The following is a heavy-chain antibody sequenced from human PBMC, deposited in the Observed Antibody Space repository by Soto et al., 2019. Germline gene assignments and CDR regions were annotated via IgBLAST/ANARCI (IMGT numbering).Heavy chain of an antibody. V-gene: IGHV1-8*01. CDR1: GYTFTSYD. CDR3: ARDPYSSSSSSDY. J-gene: IGHJ4*02. D-gene: IGHD6-6*01. CDR2: MNPNSGNT. Sequence: GGSVKVSCKASGYTFTSYDINWVLQATGQGLEWMGWMNPNSGNTGYAQKFQGRVTMTRNTSISTAYMELSSLRSEDTAVYYCARDPYSSSSSSDYWGQGTLVTVSS.